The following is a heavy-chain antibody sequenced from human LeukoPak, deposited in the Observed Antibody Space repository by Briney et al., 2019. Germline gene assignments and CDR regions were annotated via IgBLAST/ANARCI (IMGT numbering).Heavy chain of an antibody. Sequence: PSETLSLTCTVSGGSIRSFYWSWIRQPAGKGLEWIGRIYSSGSTIHNPSPKSRVTMSVDASKNQFSLKLTSVTAADTAVYYCARGDRPDFDYWGQGTLVTVSS. CDR1: GGSIRSFY. V-gene: IGHV4-4*07. CDR3: ARGDRPDFDY. J-gene: IGHJ4*02. CDR2: IYSSGST. D-gene: IGHD6-6*01.